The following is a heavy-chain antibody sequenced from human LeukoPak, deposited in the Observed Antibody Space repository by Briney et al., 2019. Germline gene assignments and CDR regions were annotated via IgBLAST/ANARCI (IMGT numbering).Heavy chain of an antibody. CDR2: IYPGDSDT. CDR1: GYSFTSYW. CDR3: ARPGYCSGGSCYFDY. Sequence: GESLKISCKGSGYSFTSYWIGWVRQMPGKGLEWMGIIYPGDSDTRYSPSFQGRVTISADKSISTAYLQWSSLKASDTAMYYCARPGYCSGGSCYFDYWGQGTLVTVSS. V-gene: IGHV5-51*01. D-gene: IGHD2-15*01. J-gene: IGHJ4*02.